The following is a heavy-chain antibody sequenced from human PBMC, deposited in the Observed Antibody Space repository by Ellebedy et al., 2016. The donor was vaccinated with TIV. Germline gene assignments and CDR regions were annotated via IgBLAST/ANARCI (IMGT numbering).Heavy chain of an antibody. CDR3: ARGDWNSGSYYGGDY. D-gene: IGHD1-26*01. CDR2: ISAYNGNT. Sequence: ASVKVSCXASGYTFTSYGISWVRQAPGQGLEWMGWISAYNGNTNYAQKLQGRVTMTTDTSTSTAYMELRSLRSDDTAVYYCARGDWNSGSYYGGDYWGQGTLVTVSS. J-gene: IGHJ4*02. CDR1: GYTFTSYG. V-gene: IGHV1-18*01.